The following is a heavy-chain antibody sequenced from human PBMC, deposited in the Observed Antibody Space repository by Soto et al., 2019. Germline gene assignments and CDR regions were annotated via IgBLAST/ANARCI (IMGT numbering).Heavy chain of an antibody. D-gene: IGHD3-22*01. V-gene: IGHV3-23*01. J-gene: IGHJ4*02. CDR3: AKGGITMIVVVIGYFDY. CDR2: ISGSGGST. CDR1: GFTFSSYA. Sequence: EVQLLESGGGLVQPGGSLRLSCAASGFTFSSYAMSWVRQAPGKGLEWVSAISGSGGSTYYADTVKCRFTIYRDNSKNTLYLQMNSVRAEDTAVYYCAKGGITMIVVVIGYFDYWGQGTLVTVSS.